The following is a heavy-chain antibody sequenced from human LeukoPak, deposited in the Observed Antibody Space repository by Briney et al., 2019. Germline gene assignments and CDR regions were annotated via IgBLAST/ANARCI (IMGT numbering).Heavy chain of an antibody. D-gene: IGHD2-15*01. CDR1: GASISSTNW. Sequence: SETLSLTCAVSGASISSTNWWSWIRQPPGKGLEWIGEIYHRGSTNYNPSLKSRVIISVDKSKNQFSVKLSSVTAADTAVYYCARDGVAPGIYFDYWGQGTLVTVSS. J-gene: IGHJ4*02. CDR2: IYHRGST. V-gene: IGHV4-4*02. CDR3: ARDGVAPGIYFDY.